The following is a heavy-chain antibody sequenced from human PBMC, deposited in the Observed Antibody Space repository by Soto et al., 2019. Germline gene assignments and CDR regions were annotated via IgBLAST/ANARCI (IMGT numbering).Heavy chain of an antibody. CDR3: ASSSTVPTAIGY. J-gene: IGHJ4*01. D-gene: IGHD2-2*02. CDR1: GYTFTSYA. V-gene: IGHV1-3*01. Sequence: QVQLVQSGAEVKKPGASVKVSCKASGYTFTSYAMHWVRQAPGQRLEWMGWINAGNGNTKYSQKFQGRVTITRDTSARTAYRELSSLRSEDTAVYYCASSSTVPTAIGYWGHRTPVTVSS. CDR2: INAGNGNT.